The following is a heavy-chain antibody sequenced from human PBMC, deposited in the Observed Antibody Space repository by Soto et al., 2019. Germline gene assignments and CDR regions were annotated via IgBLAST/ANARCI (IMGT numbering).Heavy chain of an antibody. CDR1: GYTFTRNG. CDR3: AGGKDHAFDI. CDR2: ISPKSGSI. V-gene: IGHV1-18*01. Sequence: ASVKVSCKTSGYTFTRNGISWVRQAPGQGLEWMGWISPKSGSINYAQKFQGRVTITADKSTSTAYMELSSLRSEDTAVYYCAGGKDHAFDIWGQGTMVTVSS. J-gene: IGHJ3*02.